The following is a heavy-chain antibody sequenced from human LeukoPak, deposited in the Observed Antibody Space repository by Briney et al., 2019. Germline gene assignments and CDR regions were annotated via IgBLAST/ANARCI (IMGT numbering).Heavy chain of an antibody. CDR1: GGSISSGGYY. CDR3: ARGYFDWFGFDP. J-gene: IGHJ5*02. D-gene: IGHD3-9*01. V-gene: IGHV4-31*03. Sequence: PSQTLSLTCTVSGGSISSGGYYWSWIRQHPGKGLEWIGYIYYSGSTYYNPSLKSRVTISVDTSKNQLSLKLSSVTAADTAVYYCARGYFDWFGFDPWGQGTLVTVSS. CDR2: IYYSGST.